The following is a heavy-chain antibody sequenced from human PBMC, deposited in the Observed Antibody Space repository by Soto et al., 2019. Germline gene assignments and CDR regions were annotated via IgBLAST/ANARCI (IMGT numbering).Heavy chain of an antibody. D-gene: IGHD1-26*01. CDR3: AKKSGVGATWYFDY. CDR2: LPEIGTNT. Sequence: GGSLRLSCSASGFTFSRHAMHWVRQAPGKGLEWVSALPEIGTNTYYADSVKGRFTISRDNSKNTPFLQINNLRAGDTAVYYCAKKSGVGATWYFDYWGQGTLVTVSS. J-gene: IGHJ4*02. CDR1: GFTFSRHA. V-gene: IGHV3-23*01.